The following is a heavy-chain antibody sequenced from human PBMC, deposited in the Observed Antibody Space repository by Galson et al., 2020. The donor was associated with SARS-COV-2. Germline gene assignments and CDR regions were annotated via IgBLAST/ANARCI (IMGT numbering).Heavy chain of an antibody. J-gene: IGHJ4*02. Sequence: GGSLRLSCAASGFSFSSFAMHWVRQAPGKGLEWVAFISYEGSNTYYADSVKGRFTISRDNYKNTLYLQMDSLRAEDTAVYYCAREVVAATREFDYWRQGSLVTVSS. D-gene: IGHD2-15*01. CDR2: ISYEGSNT. CDR3: AREVVAATREFDY. V-gene: IGHV3-30*04. CDR1: GFSFSSFA.